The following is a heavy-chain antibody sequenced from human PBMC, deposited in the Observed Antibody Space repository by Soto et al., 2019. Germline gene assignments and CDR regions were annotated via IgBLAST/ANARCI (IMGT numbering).Heavy chain of an antibody. D-gene: IGHD6-13*01. J-gene: IGHJ4*02. V-gene: IGHV4-39*01. Sequence: SETLSLTCTVSGGSISSSSYYWGWIRQPPGKGLEWIGYIYYSGSTYYNPSLKSRVTISVDTSKNQFSLKLSSVTAADTAVYYCARVGIAAAGTFDYWGQGTLVTVSS. CDR1: GGSISSSSYY. CDR2: IYYSGST. CDR3: ARVGIAAAGTFDY.